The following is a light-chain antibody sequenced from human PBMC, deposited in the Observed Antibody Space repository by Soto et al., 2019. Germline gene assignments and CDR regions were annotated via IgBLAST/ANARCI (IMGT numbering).Light chain of an antibody. V-gene: IGKV3-20*01. CDR1: QSVTSSS. J-gene: IGKJ4*01. CDR2: GAS. Sequence: EIVLTQSPGTLSLSPGEGATLSCRAGQSVTSSSLTWYHQKPGQAPRLLIYGASNRAAGIPDRFSGSGSGTDFTLTISRLEPEDFAVYFCQHYDGSPLTFGGGTKVAI. CDR3: QHYDGSPLT.